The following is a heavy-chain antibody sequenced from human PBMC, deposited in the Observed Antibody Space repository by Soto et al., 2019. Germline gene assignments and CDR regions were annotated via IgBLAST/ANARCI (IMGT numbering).Heavy chain of an antibody. D-gene: IGHD3-10*01. CDR2: IYYSGST. CDR3: ARDRRFRGFSGMDV. J-gene: IGHJ6*02. CDR1: GGSISSGGYY. Sequence: QVQLQESGPGLVKPSQTLSLTCTVSGGSISSGGYYWSWIRQHPGKGLEWIGYIYYSGSTYHNPSHKSRVTISVDTSKNQFSPKLSSVTAADTAVYYCARDRRFRGFSGMDVWGQGTTVTVSS. V-gene: IGHV4-31*03.